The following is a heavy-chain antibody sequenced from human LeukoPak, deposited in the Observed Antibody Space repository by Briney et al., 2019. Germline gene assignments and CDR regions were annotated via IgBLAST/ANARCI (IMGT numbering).Heavy chain of an antibody. Sequence: GGSLRLSCAASGFAFSNYGMHWVRQAPGQGLEWVAVISFDGTNKYYADSLKGRFTISRDNSKNTVYLQMNSLRTEDTAVYYCARDGGRATIVRGIIIMSVGDFWGQGALVTVST. J-gene: IGHJ4*02. D-gene: IGHD3-10*01. CDR1: GFAFSNYG. CDR3: ARDGGRATIVRGIIIMSVGDF. CDR2: ISFDGTNK. V-gene: IGHV3-30*03.